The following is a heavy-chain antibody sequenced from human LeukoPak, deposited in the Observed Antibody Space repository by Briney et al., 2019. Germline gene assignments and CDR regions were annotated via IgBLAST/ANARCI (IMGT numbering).Heavy chain of an antibody. D-gene: IGHD2-2*01. CDR3: ANVITGSVPAATSLGY. V-gene: IGHV3-53*01. CDR2: IYNDESL. J-gene: IGHJ4*02. Sequence: GGSLRLSCAVSGFTVSANYMSWVRQAPGKGLEWVSVIYNDESLDYADSVRGRFTISRDNSKNTLYLQMNSLRAEDTAVYYCANVITGSVPAATSLGYWGQGTLVTVSS. CDR1: GFTVSANY.